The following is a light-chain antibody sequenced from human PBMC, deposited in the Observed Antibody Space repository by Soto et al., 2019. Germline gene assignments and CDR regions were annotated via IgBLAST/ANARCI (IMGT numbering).Light chain of an antibody. J-gene: IGKJ3*01. CDR3: QQFGSPFT. CDR1: QSVSSSY. V-gene: IGKV3-20*01. Sequence: EIVLTQSPGTLSLSPGERATLSCRASQSVSSSYLAWYQHKAGQAPRLLIYGASTSAPGIPDRFSGSGSGTDFTLTISRLEPEDFAVYFCQQFGSPFTFGPGTKVDLK. CDR2: GAS.